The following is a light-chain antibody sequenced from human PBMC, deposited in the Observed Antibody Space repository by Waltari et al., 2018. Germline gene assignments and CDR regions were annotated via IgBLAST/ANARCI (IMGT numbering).Light chain of an antibody. Sequence: SVLTQSPGTLSLSPGARATLSCRASHSVSSSYLAWYQQRPGQAPRLLIYGASSRATGVPDRFSVSGSGTDFTLTISRLEPEDFAVYYCQQYGSSPIYTFGQGTKLEI. J-gene: IGKJ2*01. CDR2: GAS. CDR1: HSVSSSY. CDR3: QQYGSSPIYT. V-gene: IGKV3-20*01.